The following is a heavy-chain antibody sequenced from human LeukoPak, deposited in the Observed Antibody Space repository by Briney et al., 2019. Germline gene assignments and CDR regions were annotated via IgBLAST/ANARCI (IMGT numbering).Heavy chain of an antibody. CDR3: ARVIVVVPGAKVWFDP. D-gene: IGHD2-2*01. V-gene: IGHV1-69*04. CDR2: IIPILGIA. J-gene: IGHJ5*02. CDR1: GGTFSSYA. Sequence: GASVKVSCKASGGTFSSYAISWVRQAPGQGLEWMGRIIPILGIANYAQKFQGRVTITRNTSISTAYMELSSLTSEDTAVYYCARVIVVVPGAKVWFDPWGQGTLVTVSS.